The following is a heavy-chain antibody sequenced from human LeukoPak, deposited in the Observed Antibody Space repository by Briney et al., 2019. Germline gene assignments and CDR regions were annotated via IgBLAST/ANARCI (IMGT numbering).Heavy chain of an antibody. CDR1: GFTFSNYA. V-gene: IGHV3-23*01. J-gene: IGHJ3*01. D-gene: IGHD6-19*01. CDR2: ISGSAGST. Sequence: GGSLRLSCAASGFTFSNYAVSWVRQAPGKGLEWVSGISGSAGSTYYADSVKGRFSISRDNSKNTVYLQMNRLRAEDTAAYYCAKDLAYRSGWFLGAFDVWGQGTMVTVSS. CDR3: AKDLAYRSGWFLGAFDV.